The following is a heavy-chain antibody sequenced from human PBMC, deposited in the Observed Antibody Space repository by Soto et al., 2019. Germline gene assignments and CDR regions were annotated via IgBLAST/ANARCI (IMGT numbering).Heavy chain of an antibody. D-gene: IGHD3-3*01. Sequence: GGSLRLSCEASGFAFSSYAINCGGHAPVKGLEWISVISGSGGATYFADSVKGRFVISRDNSKNTLYLQMNSLRAEDTAIYYCAKATLRVVHPLVFDYWGQGSLVTVSS. CDR2: ISGSGGAT. CDR1: GFAFSSYA. V-gene: IGHV3-23*01. J-gene: IGHJ4*02. CDR3: AKATLRVVHPLVFDY.